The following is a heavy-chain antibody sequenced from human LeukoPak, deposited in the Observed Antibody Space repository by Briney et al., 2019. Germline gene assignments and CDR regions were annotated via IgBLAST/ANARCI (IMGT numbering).Heavy chain of an antibody. D-gene: IGHD3-3*01. Sequence: GGSLRLSCAASGFTFSSYGMHWVRQAPGKGLEWVAVIWYDGSNKYYADSVKGRFTISRDNSKNTLYLQMNSLRAEDTAVYYCAKGHDFWSGYYSYWGQGTLVTVSS. J-gene: IGHJ4*02. V-gene: IGHV3-33*06. CDR1: GFTFSSYG. CDR3: AKGHDFWSGYYSY. CDR2: IWYDGSNK.